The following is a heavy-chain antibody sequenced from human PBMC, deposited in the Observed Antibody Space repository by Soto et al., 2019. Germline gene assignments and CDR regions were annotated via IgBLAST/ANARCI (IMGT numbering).Heavy chain of an antibody. CDR2: IIPIFGTA. CDR3: ARPSIAARLDWGYYGMDV. CDR1: GGTFSSYA. V-gene: IGHV1-69*12. J-gene: IGHJ6*02. Sequence: QVQLVQSGAEVKKPGSSVKVSCKASGGTFSSYAISWVRQAPGQGLEWMGGIIPIFGTANYAKKFQGRVTITADESTSTAYMELSSLRSEDTAVYYCARPSIAARLDWGYYGMDVWGQGTTVTVSS. D-gene: IGHD6-6*01.